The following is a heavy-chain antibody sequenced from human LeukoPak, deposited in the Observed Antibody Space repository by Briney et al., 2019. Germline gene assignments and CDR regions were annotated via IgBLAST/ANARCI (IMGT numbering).Heavy chain of an antibody. CDR1: GGSMTTHH. V-gene: IGHV4-59*11. Sequence: PSETLSLTCTVSGGSMTTHHWNWIRQTPGKGLEWIGYVFDSGRTKVNPSLTSRGTLSKDTSKNQLSLRLSSVTAADTAVYYCTTIKRGDIFGYFDFWGQGILVTVSS. J-gene: IGHJ4*02. CDR2: VFDSGRT. D-gene: IGHD5-18*01. CDR3: TTIKRGDIFGYFDF.